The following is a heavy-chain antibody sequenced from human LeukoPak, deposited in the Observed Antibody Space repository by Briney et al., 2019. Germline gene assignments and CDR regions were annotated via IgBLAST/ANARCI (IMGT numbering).Heavy chain of an antibody. Sequence: SETLSLTCTVSGGSVSSGSYYWSWIRQPPGKGLEWIGYIYYSGSTNYNPSLKSRVTISVDTSKNQFSLQLNSVTPEDTAVYYCAREVRHPTRGYSYGYSDYWGQGTLVTVSS. V-gene: IGHV4-61*01. CDR2: IYYSGST. CDR1: GGSVSSGSYY. J-gene: IGHJ4*02. D-gene: IGHD5-18*01. CDR3: AREVRHPTRGYSYGYSDY.